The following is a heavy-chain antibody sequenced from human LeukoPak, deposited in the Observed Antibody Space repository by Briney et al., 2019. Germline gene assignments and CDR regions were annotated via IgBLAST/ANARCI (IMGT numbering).Heavy chain of an antibody. CDR2: ISSSSSTI. D-gene: IGHD1-14*01. CDR3: AREGAGRNDY. V-gene: IGHV3-48*04. J-gene: IGHJ4*02. CDR1: GFTFSSYS. Sequence: GGSLRLSCAASGFTFSSYSMNWVRQAPGKGLEWVSYISSSSSTIYYADSVKGRFTISRDNAKSSLFLQMNSLTTEDTAVYYCAREGAGRNDYWGQGTLVTVSS.